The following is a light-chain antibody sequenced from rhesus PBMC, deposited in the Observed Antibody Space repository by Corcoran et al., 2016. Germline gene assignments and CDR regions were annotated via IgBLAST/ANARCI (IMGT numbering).Light chain of an antibody. V-gene: IGKV1-25*01. Sequence: DIQMTQSPSSLSASVGDTVTITCRASQGISSYLAWSQQKPGKAPKLLFYKASTLQSGIPPRLSGSGSGTDFTLAISSLQPEDFATYYCPQHNSYPLTFGGGTKVEIK. J-gene: IGKJ4*01. CDR3: PQHNSYPLT. CDR1: QGISSY. CDR2: KAS.